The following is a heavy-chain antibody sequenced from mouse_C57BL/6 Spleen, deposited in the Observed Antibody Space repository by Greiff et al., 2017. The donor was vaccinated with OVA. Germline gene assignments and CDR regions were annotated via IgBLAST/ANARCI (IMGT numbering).Heavy chain of an antibody. CDR2: IDPSDSYT. V-gene: IGHV1-69*01. CDR1: GYTFTSYW. J-gene: IGHJ1*03. Sequence: QVQLQQPGAELVMPGASVKLSCKASGYTFTSYWMHWVKQRPGQGLEWIGEIDPSDSYTNYTQKFKGKSTLTVDKSSSTAYMQLSSLTSEDSAVYDCERRRGLDVWGTGTTVTVSS. CDR3: ERRRGLDV.